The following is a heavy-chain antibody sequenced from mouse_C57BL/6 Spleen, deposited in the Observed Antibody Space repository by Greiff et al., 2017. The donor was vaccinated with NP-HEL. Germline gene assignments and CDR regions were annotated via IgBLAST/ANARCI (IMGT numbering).Heavy chain of an antibody. CDR1: GFTFSDYY. D-gene: IGHD4-1*01. Sequence: VQLKESGGGLVQPGGSLKLSCAASGFTFSDYYMYWVRQTPEQRLEWVAYISNGGGSTYYPDTVKGRFTISRDNAKNTLYLQMSRLKSEDTAMYYCARHRGWDEYFDVWGTGTTVTVSS. CDR2: ISNGGGST. V-gene: IGHV5-12*01. CDR3: ARHRGWDEYFDV. J-gene: IGHJ1*03.